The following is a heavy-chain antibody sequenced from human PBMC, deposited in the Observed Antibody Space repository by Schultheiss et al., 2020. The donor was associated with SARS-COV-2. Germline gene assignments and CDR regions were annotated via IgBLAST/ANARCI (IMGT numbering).Heavy chain of an antibody. Sequence: GESLKISCAASGFTFDDYAMHWVRQAPGKGLEWVSAISGSGGSTYYADSVKGRFTISRDNSKNTLYLQMNSLRAEDTAVYYCAKESIADSSPNNWFDPWGQGTLVTVSS. D-gene: IGHD6-6*01. CDR2: ISGSGGST. CDR1: GFTFDDYA. V-gene: IGHV3-23*01. CDR3: AKESIADSSPNNWFDP. J-gene: IGHJ5*02.